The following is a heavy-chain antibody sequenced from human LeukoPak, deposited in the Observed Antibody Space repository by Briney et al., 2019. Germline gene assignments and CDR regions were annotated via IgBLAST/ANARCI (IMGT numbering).Heavy chain of an antibody. Sequence: PGGSLRLSCSASGLTLSSYAIHWVRQAPGKGLEWVTIISYDGSNKYYADSVKGRFTISRDNSKNTLYLQMNSLRAEDTAVYYCARGGQGYDLNWFDPWGQGTLVTVSS. CDR1: GLTLSSYA. CDR2: ISYDGSNK. V-gene: IGHV3-30-3*01. CDR3: ARGGQGYDLNWFDP. J-gene: IGHJ5*02. D-gene: IGHD3-3*01.